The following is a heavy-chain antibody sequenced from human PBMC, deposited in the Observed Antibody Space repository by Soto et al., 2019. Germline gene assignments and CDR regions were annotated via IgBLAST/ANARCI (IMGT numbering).Heavy chain of an antibody. CDR2: ISSSSSYI. CDR1: VLPLNGYS. V-gene: IGHV3-21*01. Sequence: LSRSSCVLPLNGYSVDGVRKAPGRGLEWVSSISSSSSYIYYADSVKGRFTISRDNAKNSLYLQMNSLRAEDTAVYYCARVSRGVVRNYGMDVWGQGTTVNVSS. CDR3: ARVSRGVVRNYGMDV. D-gene: IGHD3-3*01. J-gene: IGHJ6*02.